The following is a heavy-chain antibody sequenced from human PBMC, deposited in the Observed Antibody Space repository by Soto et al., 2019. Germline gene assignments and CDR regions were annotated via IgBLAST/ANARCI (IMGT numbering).Heavy chain of an antibody. J-gene: IGHJ5*02. Sequence: GASVKVSCKASGGTFSSYAISWVRQAPGQGLEWMGGIIPIFGTANYAQKFQGRVTITADESTSTAYMELSSLRSEDTAVYYCARERRGSSLWFDPWGQGTLVTVSS. V-gene: IGHV1-69*13. CDR1: GGTFSSYA. D-gene: IGHD1-26*01. CDR2: IIPIFGTA. CDR3: ARERRGSSLWFDP.